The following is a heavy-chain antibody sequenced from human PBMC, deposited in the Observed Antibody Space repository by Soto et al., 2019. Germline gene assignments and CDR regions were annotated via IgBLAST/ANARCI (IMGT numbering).Heavy chain of an antibody. V-gene: IGHV3-23*01. CDR3: AKDSGSYLTEPDI. D-gene: IGHD1-26*01. CDR1: GFTFSSYA. J-gene: IGHJ3*02. CDR2: ISGSGGST. Sequence: GGSLRLSCAASGFTFSSYAMSWVRQTPGKGLEWVSAISGSGGSTYYADSVKGRFTISRDNSKNTLYLQMNSLRAEDTAVYYCAKDSGSYLTEPDIWGQGTMVTVSS.